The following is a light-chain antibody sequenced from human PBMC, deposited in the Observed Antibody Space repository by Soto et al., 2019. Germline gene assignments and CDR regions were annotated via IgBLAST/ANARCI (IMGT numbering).Light chain of an antibody. V-gene: IGLV2-8*01. CDR3: SSYAGSNNFVV. CDR2: EVN. Sequence: QSALTQHPSASGSPGQSVTISCTGTSSDVGGYNYVSWYQQHPGKAPKLMIYEVNKRPSGVPDRFSGSKSGNTAFLTVSGLQAEDEADYYCSSYAGSNNFVVFGGGTKVTVL. CDR1: SSDVGGYNY. J-gene: IGLJ2*01.